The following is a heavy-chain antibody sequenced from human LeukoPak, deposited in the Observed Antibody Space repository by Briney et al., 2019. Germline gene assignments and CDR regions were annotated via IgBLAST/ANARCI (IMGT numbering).Heavy chain of an antibody. CDR2: ISGSGGST. D-gene: IGHD3-10*01. J-gene: IGHJ5*02. CDR3: AKDRQARITMVRGVYNWFDP. CDR1: GFTFSSYA. V-gene: IGHV3-23*01. Sequence: GGSLRLSCAASGFTFSSYAMSWVRQAPGKGLEWVSAISGSGGSTYYADSVKGRFTISRDNSKNTLYLQMNSLRAEDTAVYYCAKDRQARITMVRGVYNWFDPWGQGTLVTVSS.